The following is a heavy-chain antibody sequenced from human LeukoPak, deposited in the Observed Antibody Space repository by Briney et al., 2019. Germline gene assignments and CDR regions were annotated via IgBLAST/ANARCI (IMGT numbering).Heavy chain of an antibody. J-gene: IGHJ4*02. D-gene: IGHD1-26*01. CDR3: ARGSGSYWGAFDY. CDR1: GYTFTGYY. V-gene: IGHV1-2*02. Sequence: ASVKVSCKASGYTFTGYYMHWVRQAPGQGLEWMGWINPNSGGTNYAQKFRGRVTMTRDTSISTAYMELSRLRSDDTAVYYCARGSGSYWGAFDYWGQGTLVTVSS. CDR2: INPNSGGT.